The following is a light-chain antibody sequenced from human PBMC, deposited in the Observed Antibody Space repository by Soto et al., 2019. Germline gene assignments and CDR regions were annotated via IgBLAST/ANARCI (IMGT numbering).Light chain of an antibody. V-gene: IGLV2-14*01. CDR3: SSHTSGSTRV. Sequence: QSALTQPASLSGSPGQSIAISCTGTFSDVGGYDYVSWYQQHPDKAPKLMIYEVTKRPSGVSNRFSGSKSGNTASLTISGLQPEDEADYYCSSHTSGSTRVFGSGT. CDR2: EVT. J-gene: IGLJ1*01. CDR1: FSDVGGYDY.